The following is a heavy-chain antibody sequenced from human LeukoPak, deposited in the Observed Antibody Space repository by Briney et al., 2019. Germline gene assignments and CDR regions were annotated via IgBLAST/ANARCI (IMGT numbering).Heavy chain of an antibody. Sequence: GGSLRLSCEASGFTFSFYWMSWVRQAPGKGLEWVANIKEDGTEKNYVDSVKGRFTISRDNAKNSVYLQMTSLRAEDTGLYYCARDTHLSYAAGFDCWGQGTLVTVSS. CDR1: GFTFSFYW. J-gene: IGHJ4*02. CDR2: IKEDGTEK. D-gene: IGHD3-10*01. V-gene: IGHV3-7*01. CDR3: ARDTHLSYAAGFDC.